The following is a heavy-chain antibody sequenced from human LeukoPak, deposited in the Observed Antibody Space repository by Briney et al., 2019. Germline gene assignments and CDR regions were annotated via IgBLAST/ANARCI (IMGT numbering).Heavy chain of an antibody. V-gene: IGHV4-34*01. CDR2: INHSGST. J-gene: IGHJ3*02. CDR3: ARGFLYGRPRTFDI. D-gene: IGHD4-17*01. Sequence: PSETLSLTCAVYGGSFSGYYWSWNRQPPGKGLEWIGEINHSGSTNYNPSLKSRVTISVDTSKNQFSLKLSSVTAADTAVYYCARGFLYGRPRTFDIWGQGTMVTVSS. CDR1: GGSFSGYY.